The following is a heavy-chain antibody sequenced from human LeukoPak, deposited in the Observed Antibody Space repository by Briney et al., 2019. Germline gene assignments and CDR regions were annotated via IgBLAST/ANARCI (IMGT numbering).Heavy chain of an antibody. CDR3: ARDPESSSFDL. CDR1: GFSFRSYW. CDR2: IDQGGSVR. Sequence: GGSLRLSCAASGFSFRSYWMSWVRQTPEKGLEFVANIDQGGSVRNYVDSLKGRCTISRDNAKKSLYLEINSLRADDTAVYYCARDPESSSFDLWGRGALVTVSS. J-gene: IGHJ4*02. V-gene: IGHV3-7*01. D-gene: IGHD6-13*01.